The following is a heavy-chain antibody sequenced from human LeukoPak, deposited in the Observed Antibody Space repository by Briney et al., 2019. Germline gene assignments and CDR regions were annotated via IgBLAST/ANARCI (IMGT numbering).Heavy chain of an antibody. V-gene: IGHV3-23*01. J-gene: IGHJ1*01. Sequence: PGGSLRLSCAASGFSFSTYAMSWVRQAPGKGLECVSSISASGGSTYYADSVKGRFTISRDNAKNTLSLQMNSLRAEDTGVYYCARAPSEIGGYYPEYFRHWGQGTLVTVSS. CDR2: ISASGGST. D-gene: IGHD3-22*01. CDR1: GFSFSTYA. CDR3: ARAPSEIGGYYPEYFRH.